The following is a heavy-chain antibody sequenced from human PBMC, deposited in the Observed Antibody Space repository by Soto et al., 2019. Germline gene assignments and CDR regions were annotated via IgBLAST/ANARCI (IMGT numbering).Heavy chain of an antibody. J-gene: IGHJ4*02. CDR2: INKSGGST. D-gene: IGHD1-1*01. Sequence: SVRLSCAASGFTFSSFAMSWVRQAPGKGLEWVSTINKSGGSTYYADSVKGRFTISRDNSKNMLFLQINGLRAEDTAVYYCAKDPPTTGTTFDYWGRGTLVTVSS. CDR1: GFTFSSFA. V-gene: IGHV3-23*01. CDR3: AKDPPTTGTTFDY.